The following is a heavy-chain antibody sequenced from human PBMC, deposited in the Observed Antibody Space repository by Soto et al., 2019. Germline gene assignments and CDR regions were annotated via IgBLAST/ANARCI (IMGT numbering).Heavy chain of an antibody. D-gene: IGHD3-22*01. J-gene: IGHJ6*02. Sequence: GGTLRLSCAASVFTVSSNYMRWVRPAPGKGLEWVSVIYSDGSTYYADSVKGRFTISRHNSKNTLYLQMNSLRAEDTAVYYCARDPYYDSSGYLASNGMDVWGQGTTVSVSS. CDR1: VFTVSSNY. V-gene: IGHV3-53*04. CDR2: IYSDGST. CDR3: ARDPYYDSSGYLASNGMDV.